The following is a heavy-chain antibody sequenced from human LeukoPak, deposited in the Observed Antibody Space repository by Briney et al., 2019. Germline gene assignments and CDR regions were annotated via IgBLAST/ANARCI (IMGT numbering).Heavy chain of an antibody. Sequence: ASVKVSCKVSGYTLTELSMHWVRQAPGKGPEWMGGFDPEDGETIYAQKFQGRVTMTEDTSTDTAYMELSSLRSEDTAVYYCATGDSSGWYYFDYWGQGTLVTVSS. D-gene: IGHD6-19*01. V-gene: IGHV1-24*01. CDR2: FDPEDGET. CDR1: GYTLTELS. CDR3: ATGDSSGWYYFDY. J-gene: IGHJ4*02.